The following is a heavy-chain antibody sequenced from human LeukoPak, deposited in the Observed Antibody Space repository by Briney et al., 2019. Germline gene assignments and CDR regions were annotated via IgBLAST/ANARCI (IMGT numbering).Heavy chain of an antibody. CDR3: ARGLLGEGAFYYYYMDV. CDR1: GGSFSGYY. CDR2: INHSGST. J-gene: IGHJ6*03. Sequence: SETLSLTCAVYGGSFSGYYWSWIRKPPGKGLEWIGEINHSGSTNYNPSLKSRVTISVDTSKNQFSLKLSSVTAADTAVYYCARGLLGEGAFYYYYMDVWGKGTTVTVSS. D-gene: IGHD3-16*01. V-gene: IGHV4-34*01.